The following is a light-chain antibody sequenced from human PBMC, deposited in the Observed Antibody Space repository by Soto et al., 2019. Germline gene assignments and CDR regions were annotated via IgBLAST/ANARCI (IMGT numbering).Light chain of an antibody. J-gene: IGLJ1*01. CDR3: QSYDDGLSTYV. CDR1: SSNIGAGSD. V-gene: IGLV1-40*01. Sequence: QLVLTQPPSLSGAPGQRVTISCTGGSSNIGAGSDVNWYQQLPGTAPKLLIYGNDIRPSGVPDRFSASKSGTSASLAITGLQADDEADYYCQSYDDGLSTYVFGTGTKLTVL. CDR2: GND.